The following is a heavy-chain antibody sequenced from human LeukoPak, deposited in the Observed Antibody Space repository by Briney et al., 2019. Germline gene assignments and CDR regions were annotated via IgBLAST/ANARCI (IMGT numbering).Heavy chain of an antibody. D-gene: IGHD3-16*01. CDR2: LDPEDGKT. Sequence: ASVKVSCKASGYTFTNYDINWVRQTPGTGLEWMGGLDPEDGKTTYAQKFQGRVTMTEDTATDTAYMELTNLRSEDTAVYFCTSRLLILLWTKDFWGQGTLVAVSS. V-gene: IGHV1-24*01. J-gene: IGHJ4*02. CDR3: TSRLLILLWTKDF. CDR1: GYTFTNYD.